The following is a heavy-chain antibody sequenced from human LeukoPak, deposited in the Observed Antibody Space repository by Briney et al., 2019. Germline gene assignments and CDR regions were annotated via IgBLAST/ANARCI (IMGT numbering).Heavy chain of an antibody. Sequence: GGSLRLSCAASGFTFSSYATSWVRQAPGKGLEWVSVISGSGGSTYYADSVKGRFTISRDNSKNTLYLQMNSLRVEDTAVYYCAKDQGYYYGSGSDYFDYWGQGTLVTVSS. CDR2: ISGSGGST. CDR1: GFTFSSYA. V-gene: IGHV3-23*01. CDR3: AKDQGYYYGSGSDYFDY. J-gene: IGHJ4*02. D-gene: IGHD3-10*01.